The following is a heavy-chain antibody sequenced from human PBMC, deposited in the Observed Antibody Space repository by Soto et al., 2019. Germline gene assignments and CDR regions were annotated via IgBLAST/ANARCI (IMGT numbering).Heavy chain of an antibody. CDR2: TYYRSKWYN. Sequence: SQTLSLTCAISGDSFSSNIAAWNWIRQSPSRGLEWLGRTYYRSKWYNDYAVSVKSRITINPDTSKNQFSLQLDSVTPEDTAVYYCARVSGYDSPIDYWGQGTLVTVSS. CDR1: GDSFSSNIAA. D-gene: IGHD5-12*01. V-gene: IGHV6-1*01. CDR3: ARVSGYDSPIDY. J-gene: IGHJ4*02.